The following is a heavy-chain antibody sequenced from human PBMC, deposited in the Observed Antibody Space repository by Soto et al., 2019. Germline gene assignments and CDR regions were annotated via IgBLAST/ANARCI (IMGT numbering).Heavy chain of an antibody. CDR2: TYYTADT. J-gene: IGHJ4*02. V-gene: IGHV4-59*01. CDR3: ACSKNREFGFDY. Sequence: QVHLQESGPGLVKPSETLSLTCTVSGVAIRSYFWSWIRQPPGKGLEWIGSTYYTADTKYNPSLESRATISADPSKKQFSLRLGPVTAAATALYYCACSKNREFGFDYWGQGALVTVSS. D-gene: IGHD3-10*01. CDR1: GVAIRSYF.